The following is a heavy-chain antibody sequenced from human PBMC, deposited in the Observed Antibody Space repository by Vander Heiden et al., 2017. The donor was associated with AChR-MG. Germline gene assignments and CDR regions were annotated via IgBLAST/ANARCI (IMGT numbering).Heavy chain of an antibody. D-gene: IGHD4-17*01. CDR3: ARDHTDYVGNPSCFDP. J-gene: IGHJ5*02. Sequence: QVQLVQSGAEVKKPGASVKVSCQASGYTFTSYAVHWLRQAAGQRLEWMGWINAGNGNTKYSQTFQGRVTITRDTSASTAYMELSSLRSEDTAVYYCARDHTDYVGNPSCFDPWGQGTLVTVSS. CDR2: INAGNGNT. CDR1: GYTFTSYA. V-gene: IGHV1-3*01.